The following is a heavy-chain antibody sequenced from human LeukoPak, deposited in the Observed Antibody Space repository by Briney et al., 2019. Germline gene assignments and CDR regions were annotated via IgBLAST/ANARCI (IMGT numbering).Heavy chain of an antibody. CDR2: IGGSGDST. CDR3: AKDPLEQLSTIYFQN. J-gene: IGHJ1*01. CDR1: GFTFSSHT. V-gene: IGHV3-23*01. Sequence: GGSLRLSCAASGFTFSSHTMSWVRQAPGKGLEWVSAIGGSGDSTYHAGSVKGRFTISRDNSQNTLYLQMNSLRAEDTAVYYCAKDPLEQLSTIYFQNWGQGTLVTVSS. D-gene: IGHD6-6*01.